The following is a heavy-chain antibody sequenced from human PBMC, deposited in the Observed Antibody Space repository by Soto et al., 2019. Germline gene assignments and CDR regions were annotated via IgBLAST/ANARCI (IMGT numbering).Heavy chain of an antibody. CDR3: ATRGETQATVVTHVAVY. J-gene: IGHJ4*02. Sequence: EVQLVESGGGLIQPGGSLRLSCAASGFSVSSNYMTWVRQAPGKGLEWVSVTYSGGSTYYADSVKGRFIISRDNSXNXXYLQMNSLRAEDTAVYYCATRGETQATVVTHVAVYWGQGILVTVSS. D-gene: IGHD4-17*01. CDR1: GFSVSSNY. V-gene: IGHV3-53*01. CDR2: TYSGGST.